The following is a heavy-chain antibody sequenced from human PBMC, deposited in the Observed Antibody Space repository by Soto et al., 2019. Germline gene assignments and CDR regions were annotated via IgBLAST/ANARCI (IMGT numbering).Heavy chain of an antibody. D-gene: IGHD3-9*01. Sequence: GGSLRLSCAASGFTFSSYAMSWVRQAPGKGLEWVSAISGSGGSTYYADSVKGRLTISRDNSKNTLYLQMNSLRAEDTAVYYCAKVGKSDYDILTGYWFDYWGQGTLVTVSS. CDR2: ISGSGGST. J-gene: IGHJ4*02. CDR3: AKVGKSDYDILTGYWFDY. CDR1: GFTFSSYA. V-gene: IGHV3-23*01.